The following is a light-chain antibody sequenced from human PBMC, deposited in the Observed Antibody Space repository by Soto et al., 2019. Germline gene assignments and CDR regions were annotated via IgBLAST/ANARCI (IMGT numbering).Light chain of an antibody. CDR1: ETVATN. CDR2: GAS. CDR3: QQYFEWPPMT. Sequence: VMTQSPATLSVSPGERATLSCWASETVATNLAWYQQKPGQAPRLLISGASTRAAGISDRFRGSGSGTELTLTIISWRSEDSAIYYCQQYFEWPPMTFGQGTKVEI. V-gene: IGKV3-15*01. J-gene: IGKJ1*01.